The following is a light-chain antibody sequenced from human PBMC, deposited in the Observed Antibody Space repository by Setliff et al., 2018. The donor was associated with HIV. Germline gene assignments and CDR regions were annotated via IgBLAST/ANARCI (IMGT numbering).Light chain of an antibody. J-gene: IGLJ1*01. CDR2: RNN. Sequence: QSVLTQPPSASGTPGQRVTISCSGSSSNIGRNYVYWYQQLPGTTPKLLIYRNNQRPSGVPDRFSGSKSGTSASLAISGLRSEDEADYYCAARDNSLSGSYVFGTGTKSPS. V-gene: IGLV1-47*01. CDR3: AARDNSLSGSYV. CDR1: SSNIGRNY.